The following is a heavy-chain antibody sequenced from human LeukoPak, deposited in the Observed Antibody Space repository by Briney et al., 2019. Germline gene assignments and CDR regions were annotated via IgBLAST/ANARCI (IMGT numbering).Heavy chain of an antibody. V-gene: IGHV4-34*01. J-gene: IGHJ6*02. CDR1: GGSFSGYY. Sequence: SETLSLTCAVYGGSFSGYYWSWLRQPPGKGLEWIGEINHSGSTNYNPSLKSRVTISVDTSKNQFSLKLSSVTAADTAVYYCARGSSGYSGYEPAYYYYGMDVWGQGTTVTVSS. CDR2: INHSGST. CDR3: ARGSSGYSGYEPAYYYYGMDV. D-gene: IGHD5-12*01.